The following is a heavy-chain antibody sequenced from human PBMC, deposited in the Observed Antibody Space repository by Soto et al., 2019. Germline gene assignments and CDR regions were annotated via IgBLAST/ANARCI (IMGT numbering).Heavy chain of an antibody. CDR1: GGSFTSTNYF. V-gene: IGHV4-31*03. CDR3: ARDVYTIPVGRWFDP. J-gene: IGHJ5*02. CDR2: IYYSGST. D-gene: IGHD1-26*01. Sequence: SETLSLTCTVSGGSFTSTNYFWGWIRQPPGKGLEWIGYIYYSGSTYYNPSLKSRVTISVDTSKNQFSLKLSSVTAADTAVYYCARDVYTIPVGRWFDPWGQGTLVTVSS.